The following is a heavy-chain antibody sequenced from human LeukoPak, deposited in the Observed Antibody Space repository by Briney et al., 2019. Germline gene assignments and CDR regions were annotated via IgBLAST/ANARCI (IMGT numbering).Heavy chain of an antibody. CDR3: ARGGNGYYYDWD. V-gene: IGHV1-8*01. Sequence: GASVKVSCEASGYTFTSYDINWVRQTTGQGLEWMGWMNPNSGNTGYAQKFQGRVTMTRNTSISTAYMELSSLRSEDTAVYYCARGGNGYYYDWDWGQGTLVTVSS. CDR1: GYTFTSYD. CDR2: MNPNSGNT. D-gene: IGHD3-22*01. J-gene: IGHJ4*02.